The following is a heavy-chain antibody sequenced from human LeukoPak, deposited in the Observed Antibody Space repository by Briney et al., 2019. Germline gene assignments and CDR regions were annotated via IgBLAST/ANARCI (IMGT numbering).Heavy chain of an antibody. CDR1: GGSISSYY. D-gene: IGHD6-19*01. V-gene: IGHV4-59*08. CDR3: ARHSSGWLSYYYYGMDV. J-gene: IGHJ6*02. CDR2: IYYSGST. Sequence: SETLSLTCTVSGGSISSYYWSWIRQPPGKGQEWIGYIYYSGSTNYNPSLKSRVTISVDTSKNQFSLKLSSVTAADTAVYYCARHSSGWLSYYYYGMDVWGQGTTVTVSS.